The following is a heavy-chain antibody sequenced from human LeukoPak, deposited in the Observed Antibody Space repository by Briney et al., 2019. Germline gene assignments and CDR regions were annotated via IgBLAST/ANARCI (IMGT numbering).Heavy chain of an antibody. V-gene: IGHV3-21*01. CDR1: GFTFSSYS. Sequence: GGSLRLSCAASGFTFSSYSMNWVRQAPGKGLEWVSSISSSSSYIYYADSVKGRFTISRDNSKNTLYLQMNSLRAEDTAVYYCAKKDGSWYGYWGQGTLVTVSS. J-gene: IGHJ4*02. D-gene: IGHD6-13*01. CDR2: ISSSSSYI. CDR3: AKKDGSWYGY.